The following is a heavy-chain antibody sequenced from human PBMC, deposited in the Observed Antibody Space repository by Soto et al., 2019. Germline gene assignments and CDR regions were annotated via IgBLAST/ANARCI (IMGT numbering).Heavy chain of an antibody. CDR1: GFTFDDYT. CDR2: ISWDGGST. D-gene: IGHD6-19*01. CDR3: AKDSGGGSGWFSCIDY. Sequence: DVQLVESGGVVVQPGGSLRLSCAASGFTFDDYTMHWVRQAPGKGLEWVSLISWDGGSTYYADSVKGRFTISRDNSKNSLYLQMNSLRTEDTALYYCAKDSGGGSGWFSCIDYWGQGTLVTVSS. V-gene: IGHV3-43*01. J-gene: IGHJ4*02.